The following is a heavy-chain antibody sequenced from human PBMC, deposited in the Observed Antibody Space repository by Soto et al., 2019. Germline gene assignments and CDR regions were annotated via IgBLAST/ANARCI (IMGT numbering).Heavy chain of an antibody. Sequence: GGSLRLSCAASGFTFSSYAMSWVRQAPGKGLEWVSAISGSGGSTYYADSVKGRFTISRDNSKNTLYLQMNSLRAEDTAVYYCAKERLDPIVAVAGTGGLGYFDYWGQGTLVTVSS. CDR3: AKERLDPIVAVAGTGGLGYFDY. CDR1: GFTFSSYA. D-gene: IGHD6-19*01. CDR2: ISGSGGST. J-gene: IGHJ4*02. V-gene: IGHV3-23*01.